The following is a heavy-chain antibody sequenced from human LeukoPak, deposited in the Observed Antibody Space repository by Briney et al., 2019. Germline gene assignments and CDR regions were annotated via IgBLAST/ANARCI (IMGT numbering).Heavy chain of an antibody. D-gene: IGHD2-2*01. J-gene: IGHJ6*02. V-gene: IGHV4-30-2*01. CDR3: ARGYCSSTSCLRNGMDV. CDR1: GGSISSGGYS. CDR2: IYHSGST. Sequence: SQTLSLTCAVSGGSISSGGYSWSWIRQPPGKGLEWIGYIYHSGSTYYNPSLKSRVTISVDRSKNQFSLKLSSVTAADTAVYYCARGYCSSTSCLRNGMDVWGQGTTVTVSS.